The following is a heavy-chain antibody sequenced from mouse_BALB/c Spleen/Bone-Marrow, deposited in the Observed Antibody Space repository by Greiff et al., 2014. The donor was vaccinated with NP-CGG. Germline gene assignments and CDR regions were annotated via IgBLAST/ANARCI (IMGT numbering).Heavy chain of an antibody. J-gene: IGHJ4*01. CDR3: ARGWYSMDD. Sequence: VKLMESGAEQMQPGASVKISCKAPGYTFSNYWIEWVKQRPGHGLEWIGEILPGNTNANYNEKFKGRATFTADTSSNTAYMQLSSLTSEDSAVYYCARGWYSMDDWGQGTSVTVSS. CDR1: GYTFSNYW. V-gene: IGHV1-9*01. CDR2: ILPGNTNA.